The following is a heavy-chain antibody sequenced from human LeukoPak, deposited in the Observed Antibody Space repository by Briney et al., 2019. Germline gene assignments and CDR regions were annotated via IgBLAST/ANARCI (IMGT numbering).Heavy chain of an antibody. CDR2: INHSGST. J-gene: IGHJ4*02. Sequence: SETLSLTCAVSGGSISSSNWWSWVRQPPGEGLEWIGEINHSGSTNYNPSLKSRVTISVDTSKNQFSLKLSSVTAADTAVYYCARGVAGSPFDYWGQGTLVTVSS. V-gene: IGHV4-4*02. D-gene: IGHD2-15*01. CDR1: GGSISSSNW. CDR3: ARGVAGSPFDY.